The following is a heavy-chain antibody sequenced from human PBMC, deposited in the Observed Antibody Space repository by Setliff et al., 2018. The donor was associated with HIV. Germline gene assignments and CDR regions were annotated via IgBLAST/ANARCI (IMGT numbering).Heavy chain of an antibody. J-gene: IGHJ6*03. D-gene: IGHD5-18*01. CDR1: GPSIITTDYY. CDR2: IYFSGST. V-gene: IGHV4-61*05. Sequence: PSETLSLTCSFSGPSIITTDYYWAWVRQPPGKGLEWIGSIYFSGSTDYNPSLKSRVTVSVDTSKNQFSLKLTSVTAADTAVYFCARGAGYSYFDYYYYYMDVWGKGTTVTVSS. CDR3: ARGAGYSYFDYYYYYMDV.